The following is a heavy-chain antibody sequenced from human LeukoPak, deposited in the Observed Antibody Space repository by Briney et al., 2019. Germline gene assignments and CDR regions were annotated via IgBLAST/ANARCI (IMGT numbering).Heavy chain of an antibody. D-gene: IGHD3-10*01. V-gene: IGHV1-2*02. Sequence: ASVKVSCKASGYTFTGYYMHWVRQAPGQGLEWMGWINPNSGSTNYAQKFQGRVTTTRDTSISTAYMELSRLRSDDTAVYYCARDSSDYYGSGSPTNWFDPWGQGTLVTVSS. CDR1: GYTFTGYY. J-gene: IGHJ5*02. CDR2: INPNSGST. CDR3: ARDSSDYYGSGSPTNWFDP.